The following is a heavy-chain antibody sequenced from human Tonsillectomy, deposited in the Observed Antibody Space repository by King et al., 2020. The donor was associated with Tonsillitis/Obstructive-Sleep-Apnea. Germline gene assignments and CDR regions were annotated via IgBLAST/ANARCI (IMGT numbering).Heavy chain of an antibody. Sequence: VQLQESGPGLVKPSETLSLTCTVSGGSITNYYCSWIRQPPGKGLEWIGYIYYRGSTNYNPSLKSRLTMSVDTSKNQFSLKLSSVTAADTAVYYCARISYENYYYYYMDVWGKGTTVTVSS. D-gene: IGHD3-3*01. CDR1: GGSITNYY. V-gene: IGHV4-59*08. CDR3: ARISYENYYYYYMDV. CDR2: IYYRGST. J-gene: IGHJ6*03.